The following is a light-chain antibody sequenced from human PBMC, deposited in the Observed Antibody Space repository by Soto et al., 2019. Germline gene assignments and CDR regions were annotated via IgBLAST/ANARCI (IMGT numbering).Light chain of an antibody. CDR1: TSNIGNNY. CDR2: DNS. J-gene: IGLJ2*01. CDR3: GTWDSSLSAVV. Sequence: QSVLTQPPSVSAAPGQKVTISCSGSTSNIGNNYVSWYQQLPGTAPKVLIYDNSQRPSGISDRFSGSKSGTSATLGITGLQTGDEADYYCGTWDSSLSAVVFGGGTKVTVL. V-gene: IGLV1-51*01.